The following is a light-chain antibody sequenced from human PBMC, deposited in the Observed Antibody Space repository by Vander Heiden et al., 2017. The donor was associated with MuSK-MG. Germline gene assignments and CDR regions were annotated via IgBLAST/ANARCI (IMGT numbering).Light chain of an antibody. CDR3: QQSDIPPLT. J-gene: IGKJ4*01. CDR1: QSINNY. V-gene: IGKV1-39*01. Sequence: DIQMTQSPSSLSASVGDRVSITCRASQSINNYLNWYQQKPGKAPKLLIYSASTLESGVPSRFYSSGFGTDFTLTISRLQPEDFATYYCQQSDIPPLTFGGGTTVEIK. CDR2: SAS.